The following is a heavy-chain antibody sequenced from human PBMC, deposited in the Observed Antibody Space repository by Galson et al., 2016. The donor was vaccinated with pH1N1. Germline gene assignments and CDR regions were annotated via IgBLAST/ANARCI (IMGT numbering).Heavy chain of an antibody. CDR3: EKDSSMIDYYFDF. CDR2: ISFDGTIK. V-gene: IGHV3-30*18. D-gene: IGHD3-22*01. Sequence: SLRLSCAASGYSFSSYTMHWVRQPPGKGLEWVAMISFDGTIKYSADSVKGRFTISRDNSKKTLYLQMSSLRFEDAAMYFCEKDSSMIDYYFDFWGQGTLVTLSS. J-gene: IGHJ4*02. CDR1: GYSFSSYT.